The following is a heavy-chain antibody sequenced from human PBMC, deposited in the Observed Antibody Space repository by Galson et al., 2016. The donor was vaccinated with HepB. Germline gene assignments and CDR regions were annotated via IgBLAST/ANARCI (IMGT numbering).Heavy chain of an antibody. D-gene: IGHD6-13*01. CDR1: GFSFSLYW. Sequence: SLRLSCAASGFSFSLYWMSWVRQAPGKGLEWVANINQDGTEKYYVDSVKGRFTISRDNVKNSLYLQMNSLRVEDTAVYYCARERLAAAGYYYYMDVWGKGTTVPVSS. V-gene: IGHV3-7*04. CDR3: ARERLAAAGYYYYMDV. CDR2: INQDGTEK. J-gene: IGHJ6*03.